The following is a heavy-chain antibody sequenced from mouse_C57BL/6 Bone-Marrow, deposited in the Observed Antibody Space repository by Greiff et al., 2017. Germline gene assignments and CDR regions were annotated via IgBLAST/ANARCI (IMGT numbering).Heavy chain of an antibody. CDR2: ISSGGSYT. CDR1: GFTFSSYG. Sequence: VHLVESGGDLVKPGGSLKLSCAASGFTFSSYGMSWVRQTPDKRLAWVATISSGGSYTYYPDSVKGRFPISRDNAKNTLYLQMSSLKSEDTARYYCARPYYYGSSLYFDYWGQGTTLTVSS. CDR3: ARPYYYGSSLYFDY. D-gene: IGHD1-1*01. V-gene: IGHV5-6*01. J-gene: IGHJ2*01.